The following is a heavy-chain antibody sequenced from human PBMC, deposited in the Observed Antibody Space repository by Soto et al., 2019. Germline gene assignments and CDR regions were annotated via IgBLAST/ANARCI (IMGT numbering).Heavy chain of an antibody. CDR3: AIVAVVGTGAFDI. D-gene: IGHD6-19*01. Sequence: SETLSLTCTVSGGSISSSSYYWGWIRQPPGKGLEWIGSIYYSGSTYYNPSLKSRVTISVDTSKNQFSLKLSSVTAADTAVYYCAIVAVVGTGAFDIWGQGTMVTVSS. V-gene: IGHV4-39*01. J-gene: IGHJ3*02. CDR1: GGSISSSSYY. CDR2: IYYSGST.